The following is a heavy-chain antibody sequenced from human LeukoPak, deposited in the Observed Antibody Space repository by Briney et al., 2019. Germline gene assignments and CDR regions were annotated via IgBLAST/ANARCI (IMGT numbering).Heavy chain of an antibody. CDR1: GFTLSSDW. Sequence: GGSLRLSCVASGFTLSSDWVHWVRQDAGKGLVWVSRINSDGSSTSYADSVKGRFTVSRDNAKNTVYLQMNSLRVEDTAVYYCARDLATKWGQGTLVTVSS. J-gene: IGHJ4*02. CDR2: INSDGSST. CDR3: ARDLATK. D-gene: IGHD2-8*01. V-gene: IGHV3-74*01.